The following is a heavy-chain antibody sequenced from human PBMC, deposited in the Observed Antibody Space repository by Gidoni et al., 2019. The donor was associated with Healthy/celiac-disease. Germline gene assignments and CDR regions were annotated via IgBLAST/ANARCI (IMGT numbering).Heavy chain of an antibody. CDR1: GGSISSYY. Sequence: QVQLQESGPGLVKPSETLSLTCTVSGGSISSYYWSWIRQPPGKGLEWIGYIYYSGSTNYNPSLKSRVTISVDTSKNQFSLKLSSVTAADTAVYYCARNGTPDGWFDPWGQGTLVTVSS. V-gene: IGHV4-59*01. D-gene: IGHD2-15*01. CDR2: IYYSGST. J-gene: IGHJ5*02. CDR3: ARNGTPDGWFDP.